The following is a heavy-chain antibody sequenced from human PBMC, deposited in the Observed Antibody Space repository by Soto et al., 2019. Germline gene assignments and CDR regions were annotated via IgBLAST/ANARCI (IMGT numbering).Heavy chain of an antibody. J-gene: IGHJ3*02. Sequence: PSGTLSLTCAVYGGSFSGYYWSWIRQPPGKGLEWIGEINHSGSTNYNPSLKSRVTISVDTSKNQFSLKLSSVTAADTAVYYCARTRGSGSRDAFDIWGQGTMVTVSS. CDR2: INHSGST. D-gene: IGHD3-10*01. CDR3: ARTRGSGSRDAFDI. V-gene: IGHV4-34*01. CDR1: GGSFSGYY.